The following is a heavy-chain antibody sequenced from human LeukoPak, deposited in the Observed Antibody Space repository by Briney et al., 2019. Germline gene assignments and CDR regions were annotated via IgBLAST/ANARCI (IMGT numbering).Heavy chain of an antibody. Sequence: GGSLRLSCAASGSTFSGYAMSWVRQAPGKGLEWVANIKQDGSEKYYVDSVKGRFTISRDNAKNSLYLQMNSLRAEDTAVYYCARDRMGRIFDYWGQGTLVTVSS. CDR1: GSTFSGYA. CDR3: ARDRMGRIFDY. V-gene: IGHV3-7*01. D-gene: IGHD1-26*01. J-gene: IGHJ4*02. CDR2: IKQDGSEK.